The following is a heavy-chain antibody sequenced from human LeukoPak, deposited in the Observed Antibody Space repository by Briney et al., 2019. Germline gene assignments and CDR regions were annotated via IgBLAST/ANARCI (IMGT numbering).Heavy chain of an antibody. CDR1: GGSFSSSSYY. CDR2: IYYSGST. D-gene: IGHD6-19*01. V-gene: IGHV4-39*01. CDR3: ARQDSSGWSDFDY. Sequence: PSETLSLTCTVSGGSFSSSSYYWGWIRQPPGKGLEWIGSIYYSGSTYYNPSLKSRVTISVDTSKNQFSLKLSSVTAADTAVYYCARQDSSGWSDFDYWGQGTLVTVSS. J-gene: IGHJ4*02.